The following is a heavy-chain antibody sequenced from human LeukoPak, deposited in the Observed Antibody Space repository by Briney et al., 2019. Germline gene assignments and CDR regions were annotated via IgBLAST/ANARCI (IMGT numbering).Heavy chain of an antibody. J-gene: IGHJ4*02. V-gene: IGHV1-2*02. D-gene: IGHD6-19*01. CDR1: GYTFTGYY. CDR3: AREALAVAGTGNY. Sequence: ASVKVSCKASGYTFTGYYMHWVRQAPGQGLEWMGWINPNSGGTNYAQKFQGRVTMTRDTSISTAYMELSSLRSEDTAVYYCAREALAVAGTGNYWGQGTLVTVSS. CDR2: INPNSGGT.